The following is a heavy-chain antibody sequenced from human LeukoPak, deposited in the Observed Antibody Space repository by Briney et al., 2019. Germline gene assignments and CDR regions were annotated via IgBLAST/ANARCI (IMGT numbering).Heavy chain of an antibody. CDR1: GFTFNSYW. Sequence: GGSLRLSCAAYGFTFNSYWMHWVRQVPGKGLVWVSRINSDGSDTTYADSVKGRFTISRDNAKNTLYLQMNSLRAEDTAVYYCVRSGYCSGGSCYEEAKWFDPWGQGTLVTVSS. CDR2: INSDGSDT. J-gene: IGHJ5*02. D-gene: IGHD2-15*01. CDR3: VRSGYCSGGSCYEEAKWFDP. V-gene: IGHV3-74*01.